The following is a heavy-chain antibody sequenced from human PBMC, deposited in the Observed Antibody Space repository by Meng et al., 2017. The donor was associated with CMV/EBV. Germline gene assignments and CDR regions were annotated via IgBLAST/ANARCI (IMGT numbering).Heavy chain of an antibody. CDR1: GFTSSSYS. V-gene: IGHV3-21*04. J-gene: IGHJ6*02. CDR3: AKPYGMDV. Sequence: GESLKISCAASGFTSSSYSMNWVRQAPGKGLEWVSSISSSSSYIYYADSVKGRFTISRDNSKNTLYLQMNSLRAEDTAVYYCAKPYGMDVWGQGTTVTVSS. CDR2: ISSSSSYI.